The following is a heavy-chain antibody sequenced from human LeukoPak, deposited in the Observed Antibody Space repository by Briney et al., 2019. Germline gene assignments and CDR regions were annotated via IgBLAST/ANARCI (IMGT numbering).Heavy chain of an antibody. D-gene: IGHD6-19*01. J-gene: IGHJ6*03. Sequence: AGGSLRLSCAASGFTFSSYSMNWVRQSPGKGLEWLSTINGGGNTTFYADSVKGRFTISRDNSKNTLYLHMDGLRPDDTAIYYCTKELHVAVAVADYYYFYMDVWGRGTAVSVSS. CDR1: GFTFSSYS. V-gene: IGHV3-23*01. CDR2: INGGGNTT. CDR3: TKELHVAVAVADYYYFYMDV.